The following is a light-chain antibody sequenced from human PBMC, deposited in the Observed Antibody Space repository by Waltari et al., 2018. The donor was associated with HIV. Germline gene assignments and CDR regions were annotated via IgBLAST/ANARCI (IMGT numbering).Light chain of an antibody. CDR2: GAS. CDR1: QSVFNN. CDR3: QQYNDWLEPT. J-gene: IGKJ4*01. Sequence: ILLTQSPATLSVSPGDRATLSCTASQSVFNNLAWYQQRPGQAPRLLIYGASTRITTVPDRFSGSGSGTEFTLTINHLQSEDLGLYYCQQYNDWLEPTFGGGTKVEV. V-gene: IGKV3-15*01.